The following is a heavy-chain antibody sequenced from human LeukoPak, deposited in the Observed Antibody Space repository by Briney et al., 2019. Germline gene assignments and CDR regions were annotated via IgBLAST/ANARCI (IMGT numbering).Heavy chain of an antibody. CDR1: GITFRSYD. D-gene: IGHD5-18*01. CDR3: AKDETDSYGSYYYGMAV. Sequence: PGRSLRLSCAASGITFRSYDMSWVRQAPGKGLEWVSAITGSGGATYYADSVKGRFIISRDNSENTLYLQMNSLSAEDTAVYYCAKDETDSYGSYYYGMAVWGQGTTVTVSS. V-gene: IGHV3-23*01. CDR2: ITGSGGAT. J-gene: IGHJ6*02.